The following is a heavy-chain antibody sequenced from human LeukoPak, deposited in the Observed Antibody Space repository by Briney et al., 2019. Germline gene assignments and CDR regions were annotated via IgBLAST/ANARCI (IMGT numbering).Heavy chain of an antibody. Sequence: GGSLRLSCAASGFTFDDYAMHWVRRAPGKGLEWVSLISGDGGSTYYADSVKGRFTISRDNSKNSLYLQMNSLRTEDTALYYCAKVNLNGDGYNYVFGYWGQGTLVTVSS. CDR3: AKVNLNGDGYNYVFGY. J-gene: IGHJ4*02. CDR1: GFTFDDYA. CDR2: ISGDGGST. V-gene: IGHV3-43*02. D-gene: IGHD5-24*01.